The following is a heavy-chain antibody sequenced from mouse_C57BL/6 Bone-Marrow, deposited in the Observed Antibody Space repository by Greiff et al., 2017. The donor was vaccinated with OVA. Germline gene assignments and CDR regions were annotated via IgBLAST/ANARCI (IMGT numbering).Heavy chain of an antibody. CDR3: ARESPYYYGSLLAMDY. Sequence: EVKLVESVAELVRPGASVKLSCTASGFNIKNTYMHWVKQRPEQGLEWIGRIDPANGNTKYAPKFQGKATITADTSSNTAYLQLSSLTSEDTAIYYCARESPYYYGSLLAMDYWGQGTSVTVSS. V-gene: IGHV14-3*01. J-gene: IGHJ4*01. CDR1: GFNIKNTY. CDR2: IDPANGNT. D-gene: IGHD1-1*01.